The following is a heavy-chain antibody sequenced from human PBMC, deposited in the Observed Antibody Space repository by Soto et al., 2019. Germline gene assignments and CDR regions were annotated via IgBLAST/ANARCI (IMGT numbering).Heavy chain of an antibody. CDR2: IYYSGST. D-gene: IGHD2-15*01. V-gene: IGHV4-31*03. J-gene: IGHJ4*02. CDR1: GGSISSGSYY. CDR3: ARMPLGYCSGGSCYSEDY. Sequence: QVQLQESGPGLVKPSQTLSLTCTVSGGSISSGSYYWSWIRQHPGKGLEWIGYIYYSGSTYYNPSLKSRVTISVDTSKNQFSLKLSSVTAADTAVYYCARMPLGYCSGGSCYSEDYWGQGTLVTVSS.